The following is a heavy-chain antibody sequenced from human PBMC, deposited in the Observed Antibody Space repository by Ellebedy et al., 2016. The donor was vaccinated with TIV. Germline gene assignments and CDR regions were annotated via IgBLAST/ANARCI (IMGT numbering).Heavy chain of an antibody. CDR2: ISYDGSNK. Sequence: GGSLRLXXAASGFTFSSYSMNWVRQAPGKGLEWVAVISYDGSNKYYADSVKGRFTISRDNSKNTLYLQMNSLRDEDTAVYYCARELMQTTPLDYWGQGTLVTVSS. CDR1: GFTFSSYS. CDR3: ARELMQTTPLDY. J-gene: IGHJ4*02. V-gene: IGHV3-30*03. D-gene: IGHD4-17*01.